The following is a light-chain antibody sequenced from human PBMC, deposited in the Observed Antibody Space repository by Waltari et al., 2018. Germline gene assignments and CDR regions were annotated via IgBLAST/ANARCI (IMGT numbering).Light chain of an antibody. CDR3: SSFTSSSTWV. CDR2: EVN. Sequence: QSSLTQPASVSGSPGQSITLSCTGTSSDVGGYKYVSWYQQHPGKTPKLMIYEVNNRPSGVSNRFSGSKSGNTASLTISGLQAEDEADYYCSSFTSSSTWVFGGGTKLTVL. J-gene: IGLJ3*02. CDR1: SSDVGGYKY. V-gene: IGLV2-14*01.